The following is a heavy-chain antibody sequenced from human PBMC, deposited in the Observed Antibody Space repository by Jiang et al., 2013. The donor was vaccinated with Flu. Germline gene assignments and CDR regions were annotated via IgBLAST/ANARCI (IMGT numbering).Heavy chain of an antibody. V-gene: IGHV2-26*02. CDR1: GLSLRNARMG. CDR2: IFSNDAK. D-gene: IGHD1-26*01. Sequence: PTQTLTLTCTVSGLSLRNARMGVSWIRQPPGKALEWLAHIFSNDAKSYSTSLKSRLTISKDTSKSQVVLTMTNVDPVDTGTYYCAHAFPLGSTYYYDYWGQGIWSPSPQ. CDR3: AHAFPLGSTYYYDY. J-gene: IGHJ4*02.